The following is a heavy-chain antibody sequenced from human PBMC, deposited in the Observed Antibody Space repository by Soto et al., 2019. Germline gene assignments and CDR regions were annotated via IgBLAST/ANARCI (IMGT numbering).Heavy chain of an antibody. CDR1: GGSISSSNW. Sequence: SETLSLTCAVSGGSISSSNWWSWVRQPPGKGLEWIGEIYHSGSTNYNPSLKSRVTISVDKSKNQFSLKLSSVTAADTAVYYCARAIAAAGLGYYHYGMDVWGQGTTVTVSS. J-gene: IGHJ6*02. V-gene: IGHV4-4*02. D-gene: IGHD6-13*01. CDR3: ARAIAAAGLGYYHYGMDV. CDR2: IYHSGST.